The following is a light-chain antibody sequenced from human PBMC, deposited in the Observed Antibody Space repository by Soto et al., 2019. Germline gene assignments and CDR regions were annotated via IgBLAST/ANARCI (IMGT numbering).Light chain of an antibody. CDR3: QQYNHWLPLP. Sequence: EIVMTQSPATLSVSPGERATLSCSASQSVSSNLAWYQQKPGQAHRLLIYGASRRATGIPARFSGSGSGTEFPLTIPSLQFEDCAVYYCQQYNHWLPLPFGGGTKVEIK. CDR1: QSVSSN. J-gene: IGKJ4*01. CDR2: GAS. V-gene: IGKV3-15*01.